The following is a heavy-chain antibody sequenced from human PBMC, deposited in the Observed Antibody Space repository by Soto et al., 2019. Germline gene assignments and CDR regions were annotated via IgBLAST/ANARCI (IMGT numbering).Heavy chain of an antibody. CDR3: ARRYGSCFDY. Sequence: SETLSLPCTVAGGSISSYYWRWIRQPPGKGLEWIGYIYYSGSTNYNPSLKSRVTISVDTSKNQFSLKLSSVTAAYSAVDYGARRYGSCFDYWGQGTLXXVSS. CDR2: IYYSGST. D-gene: IGHD5-18*01. V-gene: IGHV4-59*08. CDR1: GGSISSYY. J-gene: IGHJ4*02.